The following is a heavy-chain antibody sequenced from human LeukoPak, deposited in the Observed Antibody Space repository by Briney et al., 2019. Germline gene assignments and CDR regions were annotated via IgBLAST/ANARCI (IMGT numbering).Heavy chain of an antibody. CDR2: IRYDGSNK. J-gene: IGHJ6*03. D-gene: IGHD3-10*01. Sequence: GGSLRLSCAASGFTFSSYGMHWVRQAPGKGLEWVAFIRYDGSNKYYADSAKGRFTISRDNSKNTLYLQMNSLRAEDTAVYYCAKVGTYGSGSYFYYYYYMDVWGKGTTVTVSS. V-gene: IGHV3-30*02. CDR1: GFTFSSYG. CDR3: AKVGTYGSGSYFYYYYYMDV.